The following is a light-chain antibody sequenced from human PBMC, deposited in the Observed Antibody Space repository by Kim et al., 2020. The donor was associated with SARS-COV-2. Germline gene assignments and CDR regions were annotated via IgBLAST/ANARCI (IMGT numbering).Light chain of an antibody. CDR2: DAS. J-gene: IGKJ4*01. Sequence: PGERATLSCRALQSVPSNSLAWYQQKPGQTPRLLVYDASNRATGVPDRFSGSGSGTDFTLTISSLEPEDFSIYYCQQRNSWPPAVTFGGGTKLEI. CDR1: QSVPSNS. CDR3: QQRNSWPPAVT. V-gene: IGKV3-11*01.